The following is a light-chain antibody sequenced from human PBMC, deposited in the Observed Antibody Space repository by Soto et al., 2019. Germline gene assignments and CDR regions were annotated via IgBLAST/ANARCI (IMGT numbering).Light chain of an antibody. CDR1: QSVSTS. CDR3: QVRDVWPS. Sequence: IVLTQSPGTQALSPGESAVLSCRASQSVSTSLAWYQHKPGQAPRLFIYDASKRAPGIPARFAGSGSGTDFTLTISSLEPEDIAVYYCQVRDVWPSFGQGTKVEIK. CDR2: DAS. V-gene: IGKV3-11*01. J-gene: IGKJ1*01.